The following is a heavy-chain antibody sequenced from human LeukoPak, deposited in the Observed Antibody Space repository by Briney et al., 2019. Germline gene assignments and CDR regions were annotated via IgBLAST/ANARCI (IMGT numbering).Heavy chain of an antibody. CDR3: VRAPGTGDYYYYYGMDV. CDR1: GGSISSGGYY. Sequence: SETLSLTCTVSGGSISSGGYYWSWIRQHPGKGLEWIGYIYYSGSTYYNPSLKSRVTISVDTSKNQFSLKLSSVTAADTAVYYCVRAPGTGDYYYYYGMDVWGQGTTVTVSS. V-gene: IGHV4-61*08. J-gene: IGHJ6*02. CDR2: IYYSGST. D-gene: IGHD7-27*01.